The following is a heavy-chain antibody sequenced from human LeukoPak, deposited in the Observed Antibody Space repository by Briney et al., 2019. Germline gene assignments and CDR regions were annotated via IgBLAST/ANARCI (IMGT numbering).Heavy chain of an antibody. V-gene: IGHV3-30-3*01. Sequence: XGSLRLSCAASGFTFRSYAMHWVRQAPGKGLEWVAVISYDGDDGSNIYYAASVKGRFTISRDNSKNTLYLQMNSLRAEDTAVYYCARQVYGDYVGSWGQGTLVTVSS. CDR3: ARQVYGDYVGS. CDR2: ISYDGDDGSNI. D-gene: IGHD4-17*01. J-gene: IGHJ4*02. CDR1: GFTFRSYA.